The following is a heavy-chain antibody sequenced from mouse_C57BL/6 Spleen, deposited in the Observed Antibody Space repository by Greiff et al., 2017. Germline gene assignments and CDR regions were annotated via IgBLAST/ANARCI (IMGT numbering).Heavy chain of an antibody. V-gene: IGHV14-1*01. J-gene: IGHJ1*03. D-gene: IGHD1-1*01. CDR2: IDPEDGDT. Sequence: EVQLQQSGAELVRPGASVKLSCTASGFNIKDYYMHWVKQRPEQGLEWIGRIDPEDGDTEYAPKFQGQATMTADTSSNTAYLQLSSLTSEDTAVYYCSPCYYEYFDVWSTGTTGTVSS. CDR1: GFNIKDYY. CDR3: SPCYYEYFDV.